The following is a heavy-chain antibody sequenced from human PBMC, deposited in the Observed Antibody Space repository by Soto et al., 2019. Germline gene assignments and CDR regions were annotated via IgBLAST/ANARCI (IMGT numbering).Heavy chain of an antibody. CDR3: ATAKLLLPWLFDY. CDR2: IYSGGST. CDR1: GFTVSSNY. Sequence: EVQLVESGGGLGQPGGSLRLSCAASGFTVSSNYMSWVRQAPGKGLEWVSVIYSGGSTYYADSVKGRFIISRDDSKNTLFLQMNSLRSEDTAVYYCATAKLLLPWLFDYWGQGTLVTVSS. D-gene: IGHD2-15*01. J-gene: IGHJ4*02. V-gene: IGHV3-66*01.